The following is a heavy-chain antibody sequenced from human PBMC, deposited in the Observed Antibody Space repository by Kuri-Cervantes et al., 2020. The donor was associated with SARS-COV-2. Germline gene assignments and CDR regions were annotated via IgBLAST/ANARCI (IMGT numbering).Heavy chain of an antibody. CDR3: TTATFFGVSIIGDIDL. CDR1: GFTFSSYA. CDR2: IKGGSGTT. V-gene: IGHV3-23*01. D-gene: IGHD3-3*01. Sequence: GGSLRLSCAASGFTFSSYAMSWVRQAPGKGLEWVSCIKGGSGTTYYAASVKGRFTVSRDNAKNTLYLLMSSLRVEDTAVYYCTTATFFGVSIIGDIDLWGQGTLVTVSS. J-gene: IGHJ4*02.